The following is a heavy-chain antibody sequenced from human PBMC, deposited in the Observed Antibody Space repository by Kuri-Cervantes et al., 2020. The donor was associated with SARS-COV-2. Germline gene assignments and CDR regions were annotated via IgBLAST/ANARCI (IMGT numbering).Heavy chain of an antibody. J-gene: IGHJ5*02. Sequence: GSLRLSCTVSGGSISSSSYYWGWIRQPPGKGLEWIGSIYYSGSTYYNPSLKSRVTIFVDTSKNQFSLKLSSVTAADTAVYYCARVGVYCSSTSCYPNWFDPWGQGTLVTVSS. CDR1: GGSISSSSYY. V-gene: IGHV4-39*01. D-gene: IGHD2-2*01. CDR3: ARVGVYCSSTSCYPNWFDP. CDR2: IYYSGST.